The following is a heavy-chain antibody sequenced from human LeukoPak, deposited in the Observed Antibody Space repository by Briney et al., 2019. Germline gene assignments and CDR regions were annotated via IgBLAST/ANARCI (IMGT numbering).Heavy chain of an antibody. CDR2: ISAYNGNT. Sequence: ASVKVSCKASGYTFTSYGISWVRQAPGQGLEWMGWISAYNGNTSYAQKLQGRVTMTTDTSTSTAYMELRSLISDDAAVYYCARGALNYDILTGPFMDVWGQGTTVTVSS. V-gene: IGHV1-18*01. D-gene: IGHD3-9*01. J-gene: IGHJ6*02. CDR1: GYTFTSYG. CDR3: ARGALNYDILTGPFMDV.